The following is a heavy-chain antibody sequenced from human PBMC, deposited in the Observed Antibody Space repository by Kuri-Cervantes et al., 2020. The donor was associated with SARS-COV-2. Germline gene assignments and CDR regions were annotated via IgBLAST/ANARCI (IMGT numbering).Heavy chain of an antibody. J-gene: IGHJ4*02. CDR1: GFTVSSNY. D-gene: IGHD2-21*02. V-gene: IGHV3-53*01. CDR3: ARDGDSYIPVLDY. Sequence: GGSLRLSCAASGFTVSSNYMSWVRQAPGKGLEWVSVIYSGGSTYYADSVKGRFTIFRDNAKNSLYLQMNSLRAEDTAVYYCARDGDSYIPVLDYWGQGTLVTVSS. CDR2: IYSGGST.